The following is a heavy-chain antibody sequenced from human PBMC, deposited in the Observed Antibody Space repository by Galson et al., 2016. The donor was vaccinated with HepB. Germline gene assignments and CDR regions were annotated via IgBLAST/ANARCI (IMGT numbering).Heavy chain of an antibody. V-gene: IGHV3-23*01. CDR3: AKVSGDWRGDFDS. D-gene: IGHD3-10*01. CDR1: GFIFSGYA. Sequence: SLRLSCAASGFIFSGYAMTWVRQAPGKRLEWVSTIISRGSGSSTYYADSIKGRFNIYRDDAKNRLYRQMNSLTTEDTAVYYWAKVSGDWRGDFDSWGQGTLVTVSS. CDR2: IISRGSGSST. J-gene: IGHJ5*01.